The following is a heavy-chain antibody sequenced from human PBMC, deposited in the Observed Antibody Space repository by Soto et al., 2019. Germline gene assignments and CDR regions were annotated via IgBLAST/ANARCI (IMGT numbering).Heavy chain of an antibody. J-gene: IGHJ4*02. CDR3: AKLRPFDGPFDL. Sequence: GGSLRLACAASGFTFSSYAMNWVRQAPGKGLEWVSGIGGRGDSTYYADSVKGRFTISRDNSKNTLYVLMNSLRAEDTAVYYCAKLRPFDGPFDLWGQGTLVTVSS. CDR1: GFTFSSYA. CDR2: IGGRGDST. V-gene: IGHV3-23*01. D-gene: IGHD3-9*01.